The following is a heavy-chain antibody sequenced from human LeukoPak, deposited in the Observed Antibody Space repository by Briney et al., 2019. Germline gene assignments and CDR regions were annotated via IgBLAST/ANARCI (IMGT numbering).Heavy chain of an antibody. J-gene: IGHJ4*02. D-gene: IGHD4-11*01. CDR1: GGTFSSYA. CDR3: ARGRDYSNYGGLLSDY. CDR2: IIPIFGTA. V-gene: IGHV1-69*13. Sequence: GASVKVSCKASGGTFSSYAISWVRQAPGQGLEWMGGIIPIFGTANYAQKFQGRVTITADESTSTAYMELSSLRSEDTAVYYCARGRDYSNYGGLLSDYWGQGTLVTVSS.